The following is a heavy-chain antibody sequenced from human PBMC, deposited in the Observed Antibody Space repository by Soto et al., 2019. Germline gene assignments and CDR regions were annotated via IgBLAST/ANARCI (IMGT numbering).Heavy chain of an antibody. D-gene: IGHD3-3*01. J-gene: IGHJ6*02. V-gene: IGHV1-18*04. CDR1: GYTFTSYG. Sequence: QVQLVQSGAEVKKPGASVKVSCKASGYTFTSYGISWVRQAPGQGLEWMGWISAYNGNTNYAQKLQGRVTMTTDTSTRTAYMELRSLRSDDTAVYYCARTEDFDYYYYGMDVWGQGTTVTVSS. CDR2: ISAYNGNT. CDR3: ARTEDFDYYYYGMDV.